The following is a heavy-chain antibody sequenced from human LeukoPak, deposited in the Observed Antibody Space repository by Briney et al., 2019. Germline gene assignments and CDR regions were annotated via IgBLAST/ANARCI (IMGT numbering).Heavy chain of an antibody. J-gene: IGHJ4*02. CDR2: TIGGDGQE. CDR3: TWMATVVTVDI. V-gene: IGHV3-15*01. Sequence: PGGSLRLSCAVSGLIFRDAWLCWVRQAPGKGLEWIALTIGGDGQEVYAAPAKGRFTISKDYSKDTMYPHMNSLKTEDTAVYYCTWMATVVTVDIWGQGTLVTVSS. CDR1: GLIFRDAW. D-gene: IGHD4-23*01.